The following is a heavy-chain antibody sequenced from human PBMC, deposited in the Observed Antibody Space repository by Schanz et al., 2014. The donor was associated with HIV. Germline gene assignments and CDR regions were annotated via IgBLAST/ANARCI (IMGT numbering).Heavy chain of an antibody. V-gene: IGHV3-13*01. J-gene: IGHJ6*02. D-gene: IGHD6-19*01. CDR1: GFTFSSYD. CDR3: VRRYSSGPHYYGMDV. Sequence: EQLVESGGGLVQPGGSLRLSCAASGFTFSSYDMHWVRQATGKGLEWVSGIGTAGDTYYAGSVKGRFTISRENAKNSLYLQMNSLRAGDTAMYYCVRRYSSGPHYYGMDVWGQGTTVTVSS. CDR2: IGTAGDT.